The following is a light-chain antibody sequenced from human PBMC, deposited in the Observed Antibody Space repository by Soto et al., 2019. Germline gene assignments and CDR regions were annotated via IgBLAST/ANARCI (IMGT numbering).Light chain of an antibody. CDR1: QSIKNY. CDR3: QQSYSTPQT. Sequence: DIQMTQSPASLSAAIGDRVTITCRPSQSIKNYLNWYQHKPGAAPKLLIFGASNLESGVPSRFSGSGSGTEFTLTISSLQPEDFATYYCQQSYSTPQTFDQGTKV. J-gene: IGKJ1*01. V-gene: IGKV1-39*01. CDR2: GAS.